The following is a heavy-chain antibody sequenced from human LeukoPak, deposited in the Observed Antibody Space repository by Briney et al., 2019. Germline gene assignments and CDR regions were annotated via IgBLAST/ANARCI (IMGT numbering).Heavy chain of an antibody. CDR3: AREGGTGGGYFDY. V-gene: IGHV3-53*01. CDR1: GLTVSNTY. CDR2: IYSAGST. Sequence: TGGSLRLSCAASGLTVSNTYMSWVRQAPGKGLEWVSVIYSAGSTYYADSVKGRFTISRDNSKSTLYLHMNSLRAEDTAVYYCAREGGTGGGYFDYWGQGTLVTVSS. J-gene: IGHJ4*02. D-gene: IGHD3-16*01.